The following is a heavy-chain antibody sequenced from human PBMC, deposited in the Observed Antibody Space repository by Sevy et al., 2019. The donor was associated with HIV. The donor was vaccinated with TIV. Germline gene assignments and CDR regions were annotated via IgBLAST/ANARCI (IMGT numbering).Heavy chain of an antibody. CDR3: AKDRAPYSGYDPNADY. J-gene: IGHJ4*02. CDR1: GFTFSSYG. D-gene: IGHD5-12*01. CDR2: IRYDGSNK. V-gene: IGHV3-30*02. Sequence: GGSLRLSCAASGFTFSSYGMHWVRQAPGKGLEWVAFIRYDGSNKYYADSVKGRFTISRDNSKNTLYLQMNSLRAEVTAVYYCAKDRAPYSGYDPNADYWGQGTLVTVSS.